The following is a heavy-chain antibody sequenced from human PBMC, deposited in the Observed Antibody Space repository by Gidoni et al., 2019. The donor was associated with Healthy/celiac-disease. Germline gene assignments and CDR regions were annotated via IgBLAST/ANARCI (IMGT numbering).Heavy chain of an antibody. J-gene: IGHJ4*02. CDR1: GFTFADYT. V-gene: IGHV3-43*01. CDR2: ISWDGGST. CDR3: ARVREEYSSGWRYFDY. Sequence: EVQLVESGGVVVQPGGSMRLSCADSGFTFADYTMHWVRQAPGKGLEWVSLISWDGGSTYYADSVKGRFTISRDNSKNSLYLQMNSLRTEDTALYYCARVREEYSSGWRYFDYWGQGTLVTVSS. D-gene: IGHD6-19*01.